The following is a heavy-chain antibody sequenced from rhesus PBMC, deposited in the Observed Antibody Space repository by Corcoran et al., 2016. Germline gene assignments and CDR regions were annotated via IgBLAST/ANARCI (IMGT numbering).Heavy chain of an antibody. D-gene: IGHD4-29*01. V-gene: IGHV4-173*01. CDR1: GVSINNNH. J-gene: IGHJ4*01. Sequence: QLQLQESGPGLVKPSETLSLTCAVSGVSINNNHWSWIRQPPGKGPVWIGRSTDSNAKTDNTPSIRSRVTISTDMSKNQISLNLKSVTAADTAVYFCANLYGSDRAWGQGVLVTVSS. CDR2: STDSNAKT. CDR3: ANLYGSDRA.